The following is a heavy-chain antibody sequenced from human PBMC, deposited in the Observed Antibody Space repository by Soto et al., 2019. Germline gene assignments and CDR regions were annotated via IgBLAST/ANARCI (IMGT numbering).Heavy chain of an antibody. CDR3: ARAGLPPRYDSSAYCPPDY. CDR1: GGSFSGYY. J-gene: IGHJ4*02. D-gene: IGHD3-22*01. CDR2: MIHSGTT. Sequence: SETLSLTCAVYGGSFSGYYWSWIRQPPGKGLERIWQMIHSGTTNYPPSLMSQVTISVDSSKNLFSLPLCSLPASDSSVYYCARAGLPPRYDSSAYCPPDYFGQRTLVTVSS. V-gene: IGHV4-34*12.